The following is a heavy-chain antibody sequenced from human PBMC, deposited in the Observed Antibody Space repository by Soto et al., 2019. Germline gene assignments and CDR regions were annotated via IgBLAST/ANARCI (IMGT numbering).Heavy chain of an antibody. CDR3: ARAAGIKTRGLHGIDV. CDR2: ISSTASTI. V-gene: IGHV3-48*03. CDR1: GFAFSSYE. Sequence: EVQLVESGGGLVQPGGSLRLSCAASGFAFSSYEMNWVRQSPGKGLEWLSYISSTASTIHYADSVKGRFTISRDNANNSVYLQMNIRTADASAVDDCARAAGIKTRGLHGIDVWGQGTTVTVSS. D-gene: IGHD3-10*01. J-gene: IGHJ6*02.